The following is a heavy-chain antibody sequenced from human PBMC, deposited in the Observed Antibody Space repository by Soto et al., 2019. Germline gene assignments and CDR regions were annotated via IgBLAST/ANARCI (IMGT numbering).Heavy chain of an antibody. V-gene: IGHV2-5*02. CDR3: AHYVSTSPAGWFDP. Sequence: QITLKESGPTLVQPTQTLTLTCTFSGLSLSTSGEAVGWIRQPPGKALEWLALIYWDDDKRYNPTLKTRLTTTKDTSKNQVVLTLTIMDPVDTATYYCAHYVSTSPAGWFDPWGQGILVTVSS. CDR2: IYWDDDK. D-gene: IGHD3-10*02. CDR1: GLSLSTSGEA. J-gene: IGHJ5*02.